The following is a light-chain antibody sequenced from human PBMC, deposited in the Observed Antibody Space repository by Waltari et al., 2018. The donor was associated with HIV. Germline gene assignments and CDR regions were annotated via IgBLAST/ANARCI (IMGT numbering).Light chain of an antibody. V-gene: IGLV2-8*01. Sequence: QSALTQPPSASGSPGQSVTISCTGTSSDVGGNNYVSWYQQYPGKAPRLMIYEVYKRPSGVPHRFSGSKSGNTASLTVSGLQAEDEANYYCSSYAGINTYVLFGGGTKLTV. CDR1: SSDVGGNNY. CDR2: EVY. CDR3: SSYAGINTYVL. J-gene: IGLJ2*01.